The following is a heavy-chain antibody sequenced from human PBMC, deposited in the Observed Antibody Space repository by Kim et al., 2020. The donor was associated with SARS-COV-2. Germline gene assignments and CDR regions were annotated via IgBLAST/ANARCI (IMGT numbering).Heavy chain of an antibody. V-gene: IGHV3-30-3*01. CDR3: ARDRVRPGYSYGYRAAPPDD. Sequence: GGSLRLSCAASGFTFSSYAMHWVRQAPGKGLEWVAVISYDGSNKYYADSVKGRFTISRDNSKNTLYLQMNSLRAEDTAVYYCARDRVRPGYSYGYRAAPPDDWGQGTLVTVSS. D-gene: IGHD5-18*01. CDR2: ISYDGSNK. J-gene: IGHJ4*02. CDR1: GFTFSSYA.